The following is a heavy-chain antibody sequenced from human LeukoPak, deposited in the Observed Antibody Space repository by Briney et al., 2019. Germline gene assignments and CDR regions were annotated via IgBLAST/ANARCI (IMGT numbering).Heavy chain of an antibody. Sequence: PSQTLSLTCTVSGGSISSGSYYWSWIRQTAGKGLEWIGRIYTSGSTNYNPSLKSRVTISVDTSKNQFSLKLSSVTAADTAVYYCAREAIAVAGTGNFDYWGQGTLVTVSS. V-gene: IGHV4-61*02. CDR3: AREAIAVAGTGNFDY. D-gene: IGHD6-19*01. CDR2: IYTSGST. CDR1: GGSISSGSYY. J-gene: IGHJ4*02.